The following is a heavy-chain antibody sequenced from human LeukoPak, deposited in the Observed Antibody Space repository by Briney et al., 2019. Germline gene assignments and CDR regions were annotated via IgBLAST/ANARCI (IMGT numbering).Heavy chain of an antibody. CDR2: IYYSGST. Sequence: SETLSLTCTVSGGSISSSSYYWGWIRQPPGKGLEWVGSIYYSGSTYYNPSLKSRVTISVDTSKNQFSLKLSSVTAADTAVYYCARLYCSGGSCPGPYYYYGMDVGGQGTTVTVSS. J-gene: IGHJ6*02. V-gene: IGHV4-39*01. D-gene: IGHD2-15*01. CDR3: ARLYCSGGSCPGPYYYYGMDV. CDR1: GGSISSSSYY.